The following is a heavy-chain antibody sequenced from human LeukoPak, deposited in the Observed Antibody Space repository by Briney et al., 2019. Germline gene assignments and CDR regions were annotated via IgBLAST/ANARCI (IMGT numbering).Heavy chain of an antibody. CDR1: GFTFSSYS. D-gene: IGHD2-2*01. V-gene: IGHV3-21*01. CDR3: ASGCSSTSCYRGRDY. CDR2: ISSSSSYI. J-gene: IGHJ4*02. Sequence: GGSLRLSCAASGFTFSSYSMNWVRQAPGKGLGWVSSISSSSSYIYYADSVKGRFTISRDNAKNSLYLQMNSLRAEDTAVYYCASGCSSTSCYRGRDYWGQGTLVTVSS.